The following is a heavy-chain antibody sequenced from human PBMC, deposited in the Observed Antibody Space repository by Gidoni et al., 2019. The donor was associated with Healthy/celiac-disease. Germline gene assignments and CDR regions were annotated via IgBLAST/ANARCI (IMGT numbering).Heavy chain of an antibody. V-gene: IGHV3-21*01. CDR2: ISSSSSYI. CDR1: GFTFSSYS. CDR3: AREGGYSGDGDYGMDV. Sequence: EVQLVEYGGGLVKPGGSLRLSCAASGFTFSSYSMNWVRQAPGKGLEWVSSISSSSSYIYYADSVKGRFTISRDNAKNSLYLQMNSLRAEDTAVYYCAREGGYSGDGDYGMDVWGQGTTVTVSS. D-gene: IGHD5-12*01. J-gene: IGHJ6*02.